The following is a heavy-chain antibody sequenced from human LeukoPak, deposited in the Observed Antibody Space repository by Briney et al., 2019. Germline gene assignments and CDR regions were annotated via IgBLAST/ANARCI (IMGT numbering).Heavy chain of an antibody. CDR1: GYTFTSYY. CDR2: IIAYNGDT. Sequence: AAVTVSCTASGYTFTSYYSTWRRQAPGRGLEWMVRIIAYNGDTNYAQTFQGGDTMTTDTSTSTVYIELWSLRTADTAVYYCSWDSGAFEIWGEGTTVT. J-gene: IGHJ3*02. CDR3: SWDSGAFEI. V-gene: IGHV1-18*01.